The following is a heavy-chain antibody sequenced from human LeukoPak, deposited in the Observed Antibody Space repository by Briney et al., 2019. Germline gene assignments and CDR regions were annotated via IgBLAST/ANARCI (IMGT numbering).Heavy chain of an antibody. Sequence: PSETLSLTCTVSGGSISSGSYYWSWIRQPAGKGLEWIGSIYYSGSTYYNPSLKSRVTISVDTSKNQFSLKLSSVTAADTAVYYCARHRAPLWGYSPAATFDYWGQGTLVTVSS. J-gene: IGHJ4*02. D-gene: IGHD2-15*01. CDR2: IYYSGST. V-gene: IGHV4-39*01. CDR3: ARHRAPLWGYSPAATFDY. CDR1: GGSISSGSYY.